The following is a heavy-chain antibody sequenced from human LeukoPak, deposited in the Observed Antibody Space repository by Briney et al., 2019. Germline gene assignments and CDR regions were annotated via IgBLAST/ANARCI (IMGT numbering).Heavy chain of an antibody. V-gene: IGHV1-8*01. CDR3: ARGYVVYYYYYGMDV. D-gene: IGHD2-15*01. J-gene: IGHJ6*02. CDR1: GYTFISYD. CDR2: MNPNSGNT. Sequence: GASVKVSCKASGYTFISYDINWVRQATGQGLEWMGWMNPNSGNTGYAQKFQGRVTMTRNTSISTAYMELSSLRSEDTAVYYCARGYVVYYYYYGMDVWGQGTTVTVSS.